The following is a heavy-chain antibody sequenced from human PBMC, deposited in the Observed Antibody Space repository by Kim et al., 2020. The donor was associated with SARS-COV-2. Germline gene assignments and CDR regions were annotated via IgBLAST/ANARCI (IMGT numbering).Heavy chain of an antibody. V-gene: IGHV1-3*01. J-gene: IGHJ4*02. Sequence: KFQGRVAITRNTSASTAYMELSSLRSEDTAVYFCARGRGFSGYDSVIFAYWGQGTLVTVSS. D-gene: IGHD5-12*01. CDR3: ARGRGFSGYDSVIFAY.